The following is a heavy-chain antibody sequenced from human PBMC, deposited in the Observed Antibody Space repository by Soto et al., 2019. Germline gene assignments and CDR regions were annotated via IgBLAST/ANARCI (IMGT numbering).Heavy chain of an antibody. CDR2: IWYDGSNK. V-gene: IGHV3-30*02. J-gene: IGHJ6*02. CDR1: GFTFSSYG. CDR3: AKDEILTGYYNDPNGYYGMDV. D-gene: IGHD3-9*01. Sequence: GGSLRLSCAASGFTFSSYGMHWVRQAPGKGLEWVAVIWYDGSNKYYADSVKGRLTISRDSSKNTLYLQMNSLRAEDTAVYYCAKDEILTGYYNDPNGYYGMDVWGQGTTVTVSS.